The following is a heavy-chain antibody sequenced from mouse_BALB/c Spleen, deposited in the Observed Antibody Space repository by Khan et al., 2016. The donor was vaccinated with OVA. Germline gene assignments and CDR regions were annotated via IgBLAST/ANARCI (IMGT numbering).Heavy chain of an antibody. CDR3: TRPPYFAYILDH. V-gene: IGHV9-3-1*01. CDR1: GYTFTNSG. CDR2: INTYTGDP. Sequence: QIQLVQSGPELKKPGETVKISCKASGYTFTNSGMNWVKQSPGKGLKWMGWINTYTGDPTYADEFKGRFAFSLETSASTAYLQINNLKNEDTATYGGTRPPYFAYILDHWGQGTSVTVSS. J-gene: IGHJ4*01. D-gene: IGHD2-10*01.